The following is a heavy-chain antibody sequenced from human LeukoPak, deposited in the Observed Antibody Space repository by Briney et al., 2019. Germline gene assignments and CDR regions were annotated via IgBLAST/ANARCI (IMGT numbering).Heavy chain of an antibody. Sequence: PGGSLRLSCAASEFTVSSNYMSWVRQARGKGLEWVSVIYSGGSTYYADSVKGRFTISRDNSKNTLYLQMNSLRAEDTAVYYCAKGAHSSSWDDAFDIWGQGTMVTVSS. CDR3: AKGAHSSSWDDAFDI. CDR2: IYSGGST. V-gene: IGHV3-53*01. J-gene: IGHJ3*02. CDR1: EFTVSSNY. D-gene: IGHD6-13*01.